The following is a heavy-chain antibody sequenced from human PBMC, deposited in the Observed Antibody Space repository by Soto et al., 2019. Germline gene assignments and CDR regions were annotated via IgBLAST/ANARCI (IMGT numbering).Heavy chain of an antibody. J-gene: IGHJ4*02. D-gene: IGHD6-13*01. CDR3: AKDRYSSSWPNDFDD. Sequence: QVQLVESGGGVVQPGRSLRLSCAASGFTFSSYGMHWVRQAPGKGLEWVAVISYDGSNKYYADSVKGRFTISRDNSKNTLYLQMNSLRAEDTAVYYCAKDRYSSSWPNDFDDWGQGTLVTVSS. CDR2: ISYDGSNK. V-gene: IGHV3-30*18. CDR1: GFTFSSYG.